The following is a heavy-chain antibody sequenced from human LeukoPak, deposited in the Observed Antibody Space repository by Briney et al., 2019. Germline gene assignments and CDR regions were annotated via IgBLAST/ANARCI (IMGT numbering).Heavy chain of an antibody. CDR1: GYRFASDW. J-gene: IGHJ4*02. Sequence: GESMKISCKGSGYRFASDWIGWVRQMPGKGLGWMRIIYPGDSRTRYSPSFRGHVTFSVDESISTAYLQWSSLKASDTAIYFCARHSCSGIGCHYDFWGQGTLVAVSS. CDR2: IYPGDSRT. V-gene: IGHV5-51*01. CDR3: ARHSCSGIGCHYDF. D-gene: IGHD2-15*01.